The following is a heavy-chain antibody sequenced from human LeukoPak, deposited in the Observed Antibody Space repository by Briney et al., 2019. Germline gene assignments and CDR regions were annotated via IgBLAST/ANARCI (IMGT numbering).Heavy chain of an antibody. J-gene: IGHJ4*02. V-gene: IGHV3-23*01. CDR2: IRGSGGST. D-gene: IGHD3-10*01. CDR1: GFTFSSYA. Sequence: GGSLRLSCAASGFTFSSYAMSWVRPAPGKGLEWVSAIRGSGGSTYYADSVKGRFTISRDNSKNTLYLQMNSLRAEDTAVYYCAKLNDFWSGGPYYYGSGSYYKEGYYFDYWGQGTLVTVSS. CDR3: AKLNDFWSGGPYYYGSGSYYKEGYYFDY.